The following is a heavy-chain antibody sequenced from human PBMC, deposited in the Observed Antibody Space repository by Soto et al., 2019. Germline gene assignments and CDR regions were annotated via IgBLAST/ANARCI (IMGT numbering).Heavy chain of an antibody. CDR1: GYTFRNDA. V-gene: IGHV1-3*01. CDR2: IHAGNGNT. D-gene: IGHD4-4*01. CDR3: ARDRYTTTTVWFDP. J-gene: IGHJ5*02. Sequence: QVQLVQSGAEVKKPGASVKISCRASGYTFRNDAMHWLRQAPGQRLEWMGWIHAGNGNTRYSENLQGRVTITRDTSASTAYMELSSLRSEDTAVYYCARDRYTTTTVWFDPWGQGTLVTVSS.